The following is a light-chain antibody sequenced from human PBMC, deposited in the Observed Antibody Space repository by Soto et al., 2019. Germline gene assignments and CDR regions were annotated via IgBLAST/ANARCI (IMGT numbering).Light chain of an antibody. CDR2: GAS. J-gene: IGKJ1*01. CDR3: QQYYTWPRT. CDR1: QSVSTN. V-gene: IGKV3-15*01. Sequence: IGMTQSPATLSVSPGERATLSCRASQSVSTNVAWYQQKPGQAPRLLILGASTRATGIPARFSGSGSGAEFTLTISSLQSEDFAIYYCQQYYTWPRTFGQGTKVDI.